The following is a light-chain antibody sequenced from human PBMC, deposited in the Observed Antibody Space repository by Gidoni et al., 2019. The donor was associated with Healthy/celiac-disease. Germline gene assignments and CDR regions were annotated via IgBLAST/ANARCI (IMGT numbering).Light chain of an antibody. CDR3: QQYNNWPQT. CDR2: GAS. J-gene: IGKJ1*01. V-gene: IGKV3-15*01. Sequence: PATLSVSPGERATLSCRASQSVSSNLAWYQQKPGQAPRLLIYGASTRATGIPARFSGSGSGTEFTLTISSLQSEDFAVYYCQQYNNWPQTFGQGTKVEIK. CDR1: QSVSSN.